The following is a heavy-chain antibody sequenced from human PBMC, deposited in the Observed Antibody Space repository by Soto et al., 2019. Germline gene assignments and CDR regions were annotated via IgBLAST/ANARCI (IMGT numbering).Heavy chain of an antibody. V-gene: IGHV2-5*02. D-gene: IGHD2-21*02. CDR1: GFSLSTGGVG. Sequence: QITLMESGPTLVKPTQTLTLTCTFSGFSLSTGGVGVGWIRQPPGKALEWLALIYWDDDKRYSPSLRSRLTITKDTSKNQVVLTMTNMDPVDTATYYCXHXRXXGDCXXXXXXXXXXGMDVWGQGTTVTVSS. CDR3: XHXRXXGDCXXXXXXXXXXGMDV. CDR2: IYWDDDK. J-gene: IGHJ6*02.